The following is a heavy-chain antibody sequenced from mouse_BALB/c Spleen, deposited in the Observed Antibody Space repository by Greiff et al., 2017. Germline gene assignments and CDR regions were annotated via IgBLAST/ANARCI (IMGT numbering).Heavy chain of an antibody. CDR2: IWSGGST. Sequence: VQLQQSGPGLVQPSQSLSITCTVSGFSLTSYGVHWVRQSPGKGLEWLGVIWSGGSTDYNAAFISRLSISKDNSKSQVFFKMNSLQANDTAIYYCARAYGNAWFAYWGQGTLVTVSA. CDR3: ARAYGNAWFAY. CDR1: GFSLTSYG. D-gene: IGHD2-1*01. V-gene: IGHV2-2*02. J-gene: IGHJ3*01.